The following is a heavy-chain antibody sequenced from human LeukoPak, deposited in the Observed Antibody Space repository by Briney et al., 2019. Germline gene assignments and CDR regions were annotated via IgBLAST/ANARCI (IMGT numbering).Heavy chain of an antibody. CDR3: ARDRLQRYSSSWYDY. CDR1: GYTFTSYG. J-gene: IGHJ4*02. D-gene: IGHD6-13*01. Sequence: ASVKVSCKASGYTFTSYGISWVRQAPGQGLGWMGWISAYNGNTNYAQKLQGRVTMTTDTSTSTAYMELRSLRSDDTAVYYCARDRLQRYSSSWYDYWGQGTLVTVSS. V-gene: IGHV1-18*01. CDR2: ISAYNGNT.